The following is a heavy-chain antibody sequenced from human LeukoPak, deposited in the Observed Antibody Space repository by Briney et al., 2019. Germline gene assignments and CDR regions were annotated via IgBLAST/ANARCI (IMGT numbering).Heavy chain of an antibody. V-gene: IGHV4-59*02. Sequence: PSETLSLTCTVSGGSVSTYYWSWIRQLPGKGLEWLGYIHYSGITDYNPSLKSRVTISLDTSKNQFSLKLNSVTAADTAMYFCAREEDGVVDDAFDVWGPGTMVTVSS. CDR3: AREEDGVVDDAFDV. CDR2: IHYSGIT. J-gene: IGHJ3*01. D-gene: IGHD2-8*01. CDR1: GGSVSTYY.